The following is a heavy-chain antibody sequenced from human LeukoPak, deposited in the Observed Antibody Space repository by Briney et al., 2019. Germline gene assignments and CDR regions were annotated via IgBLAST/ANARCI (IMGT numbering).Heavy chain of an antibody. CDR2: ISASGNTI. CDR1: GFTFSIYS. Sequence: PGGSLRLSCAASGFTFSIYSMNWVRQDPGKGLEWVSYISASGNTIDYADSVKGRFTISRDTAKNSLYLQMNSLRAEDTAVYYCARAKSNYYYYMDVWGKGTTVTVSS. J-gene: IGHJ6*03. CDR3: ARAKSNYYYYMDV. V-gene: IGHV3-48*01.